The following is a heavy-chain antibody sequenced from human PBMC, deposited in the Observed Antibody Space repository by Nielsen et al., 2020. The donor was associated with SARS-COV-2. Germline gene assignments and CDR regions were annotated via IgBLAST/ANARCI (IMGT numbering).Heavy chain of an antibody. CDR3: AKDKEYSSSWYEGGYGMDV. CDR1: GFTFGDYA. CDR2: IRSKAYGGTT. D-gene: IGHD6-13*01. J-gene: IGHJ6*02. V-gene: IGHV3-49*03. Sequence: GESLKISCTASGFTFGDYAMSWFRQAPGKGLEWVGFIRSKAYGGTTEYAASVKGRFTISRDDSKSIAYLQMNSLRAEDTAVYYCAKDKEYSSSWYEGGYGMDVWGQGTTVTVSS.